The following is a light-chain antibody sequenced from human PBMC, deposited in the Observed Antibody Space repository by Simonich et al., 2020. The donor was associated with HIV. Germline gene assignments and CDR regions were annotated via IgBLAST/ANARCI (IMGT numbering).Light chain of an antibody. Sequence: DIQMTQSPSTLSASVGDRVTITCRASQRISSWLAWYQQKPGKAPKLLIYKASSLERGVPSRFSGSGFGTEFTLTISSLQPDDFATYYCQQYNSYSWTFGQGTKVEIK. CDR2: KAS. CDR3: QQYNSYSWT. J-gene: IGKJ1*01. V-gene: IGKV1-5*03. CDR1: QRISSW.